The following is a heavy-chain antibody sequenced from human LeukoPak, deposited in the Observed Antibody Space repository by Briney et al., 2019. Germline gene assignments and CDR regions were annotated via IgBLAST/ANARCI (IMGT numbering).Heavy chain of an antibody. CDR3: ARDTAMVNDAFDI. Sequence: GGSLILSCAASGFTFSNFWMSWVRQAPGKGLEWVANIKVDGSEKYYVDSVKGRFTISRDNAKNSLYLQMNSLRAEDTAVYYCARDTAMVNDAFDIWGQGTMVTVSS. CDR1: GFTFSNFW. V-gene: IGHV3-7*01. CDR2: IKVDGSEK. J-gene: IGHJ3*02. D-gene: IGHD5-18*01.